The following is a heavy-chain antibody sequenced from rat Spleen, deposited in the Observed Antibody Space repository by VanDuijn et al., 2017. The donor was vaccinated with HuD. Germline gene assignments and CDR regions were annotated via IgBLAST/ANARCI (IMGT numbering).Heavy chain of an antibody. D-gene: IGHD1-10*01. Sequence: EVQLVEYGGGLVQPGRSLKLSCVASGFTFNNYWMTWIRQAPGQGLEWVASITDTGGYTYYPDSVNGRFTISRDNAKGTLYLQMNSLRSEDTATYYCSSNTFDYWGQGVMVTVSS. J-gene: IGHJ2*01. V-gene: IGHV5-31*01. CDR1: GFTFNNYW. CDR2: ITDTGGYT. CDR3: SSNTFDY.